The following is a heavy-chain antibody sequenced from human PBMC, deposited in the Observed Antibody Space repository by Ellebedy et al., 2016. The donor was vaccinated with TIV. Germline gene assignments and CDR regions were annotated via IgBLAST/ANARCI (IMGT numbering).Heavy chain of an antibody. CDR2: INPNSGGT. CDR1: GYTFTGYY. CDR3: ARGEVVVAAATISWYY. J-gene: IGHJ4*02. Sequence: ASVKVSCKASGYTFTGYYMHWVRQAPGQGLEWMGWINPNSGGTNYAQKFQGRVTMTRDTSISTAYMELSRLRSDDTAVYYCARGEVVVAAATISWYYWGQGTLVTVSS. V-gene: IGHV1-2*02. D-gene: IGHD2-15*01.